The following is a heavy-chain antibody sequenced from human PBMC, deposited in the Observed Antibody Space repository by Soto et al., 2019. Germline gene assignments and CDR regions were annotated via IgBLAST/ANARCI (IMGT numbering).Heavy chain of an antibody. V-gene: IGHV3-33*01. CDR2: IWYDGSNK. CDR1: GFTFSSYG. J-gene: IGHJ6*02. CDR3: ARDGSGYYPPYYYYGMDV. Sequence: GGSLRLSCAASGFTFSSYGMHWVRQAPGKGLEWVAVIWYDGSNKYYADSVKGRFTISRDNSKNTLYLQMNSLRAEDTAVYYCARDGSGYYPPYYYYGMDVWGQGTTVTVSS. D-gene: IGHD3-22*01.